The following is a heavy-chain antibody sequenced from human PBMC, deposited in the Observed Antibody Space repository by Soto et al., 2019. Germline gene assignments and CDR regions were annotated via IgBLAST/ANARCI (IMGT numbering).Heavy chain of an antibody. V-gene: IGHV1-69*13. CDR2: IIPIFGTA. CDR3: ARDRRPYSGSYFFHYYYGMDA. D-gene: IGHD1-26*01. CDR1: GGTFSSYA. Sequence: ASVKVSCKASGGTFSSYAISWVRQAPGQGLEWMGGIIPIFGTANYAQKFQGRVTITADESTSTAYMELSSLRSEDTAVYYCARDRRPYSGSYFFHYYYGMDAWGQGTTVTVSS. J-gene: IGHJ6*02.